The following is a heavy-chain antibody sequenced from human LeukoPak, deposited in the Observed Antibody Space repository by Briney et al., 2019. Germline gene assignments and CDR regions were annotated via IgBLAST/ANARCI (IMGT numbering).Heavy chain of an antibody. CDR2: ISTYNGHT. CDR3: ARVARTTGTTDFDY. CDR1: GDTFTRYG. V-gene: IGHV1-18*04. D-gene: IGHD1-1*01. J-gene: IGHJ4*02. Sequence: ASVKVSCKASGDTFTRYGINWVRQAPGQGLEWMGWISTYNGHTKYAQKLQGRVTMTTDTSTTTAYMELRSLTSDDTAVYYCARVARTTGTTDFDYWGQGTLVTVSS.